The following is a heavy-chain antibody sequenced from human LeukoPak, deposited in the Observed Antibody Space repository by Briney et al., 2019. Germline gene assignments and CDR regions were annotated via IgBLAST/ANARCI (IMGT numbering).Heavy chain of an antibody. CDR3: ARMICSDTSCQIDY. D-gene: IGHD2-2*01. J-gene: IGHJ4*02. V-gene: IGHV4-61*08. CDR1: GGSITSDAYY. Sequence: SPSETLSLTCTVSGGSITSDAYYWGWIRQPPGKGLEWIGYIYYTGGTNYSPSLKSRVTMSVDTSKNQFSLKLSSVTAADTAVYYCARMICSDTSCQIDYWGQGTLVTVSS. CDR2: IYYTGGT.